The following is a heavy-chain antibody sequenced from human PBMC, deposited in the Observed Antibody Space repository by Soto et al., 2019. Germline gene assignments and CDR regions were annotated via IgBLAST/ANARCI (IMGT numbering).Heavy chain of an antibody. CDR1: GYTFTNYG. V-gene: IGHV1-18*01. J-gene: IGHJ5*02. CDR2: ISAYNGNT. D-gene: IGHD1-26*01. CDR3: ARIVGADRRWFDP. Sequence: ASVKVSCKASGYTFTNYGLAWVRQAPGQGLEWMGWISAYNGNTNYAQKLQGRVTMTTDTSTSTAYMELRSLRSDDTAVYYCARIVGADRRWFDPWGQGTLVTVSS.